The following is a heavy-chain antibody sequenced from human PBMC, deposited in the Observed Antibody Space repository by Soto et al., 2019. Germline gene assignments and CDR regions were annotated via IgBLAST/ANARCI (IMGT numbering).Heavy chain of an antibody. CDR2: IIPIFGTA. CDR1: GGTFSSYA. D-gene: IGHD3-22*01. Sequence: SVKVSCKASGGTFSSYAISWVRQAPGQGLEWMGGIIPIFGTANYAQKFQGRVTITADESTSTAYMELSSLRSEDTAVYYCARVEGEYDSSGYYYPDAFDIWGQGTMVTVSS. CDR3: ARVEGEYDSSGYYYPDAFDI. V-gene: IGHV1-69*13. J-gene: IGHJ3*02.